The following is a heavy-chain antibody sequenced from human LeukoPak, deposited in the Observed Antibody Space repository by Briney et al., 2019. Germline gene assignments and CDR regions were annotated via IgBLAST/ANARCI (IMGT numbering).Heavy chain of an antibody. CDR2: ISGSGGST. V-gene: IGHV3-23*01. CDR3: AKDSTYYDSSGYSSATNYFDY. CDR1: GFTFSSYA. J-gene: IGHJ4*02. Sequence: GGSLRLSCAASGFTFSSYAMSWVRQAPGEGLEWVSAISGSGGSTYYADSVKGRFSISRDNSKNTLYLQMNSLRAEDTAVYYCAKDSTYYDSSGYSSATNYFDYWGQGTLVTVSS. D-gene: IGHD3-22*01.